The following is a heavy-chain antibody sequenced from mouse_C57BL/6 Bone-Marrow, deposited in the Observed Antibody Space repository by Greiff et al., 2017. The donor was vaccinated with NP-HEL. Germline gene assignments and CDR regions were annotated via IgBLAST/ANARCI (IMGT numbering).Heavy chain of an antibody. CDR3: ARVLSPYAMDY. CDR2: IWSGGST. V-gene: IGHV2-2*01. D-gene: IGHD1-1*02. CDR1: GFSLTSYG. J-gene: IGHJ4*01. Sequence: VQLQQSGPGLVQPSQSLSITCTVSGFSLTSYGVHWVRQSPGKGLEWLGVIWSGGSTDYNAAFISRLSISKDNSKSQVFFKMNSLQADDTAIYYCARVLSPYAMDYWGQGTSVTVSS.